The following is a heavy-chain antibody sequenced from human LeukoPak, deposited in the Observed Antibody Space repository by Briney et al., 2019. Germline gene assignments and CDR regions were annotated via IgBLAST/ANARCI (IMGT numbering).Heavy chain of an antibody. J-gene: IGHJ4*02. D-gene: IGHD3-22*01. CDR1: GGSISSGGYY. V-gene: IGHV4-31*03. CDR3: ARCTGDYYDSSGYYFD. Sequence: SETLSLTCTVSGGSISSGGYYWSWIRQHPGKGLEWIEYIYYSGSTYYNPSLKSRVTISVDTSKNQFSLKLSSVTAADTAVYYCARCTGDYYDSSGYYFDWGQGTLVTVSS. CDR2: IYYSGST.